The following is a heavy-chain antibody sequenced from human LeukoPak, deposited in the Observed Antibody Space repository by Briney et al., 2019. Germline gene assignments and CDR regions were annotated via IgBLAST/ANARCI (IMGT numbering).Heavy chain of an antibody. D-gene: IGHD4-17*01. CDR1: EFTFSDLG. V-gene: IGHV3-30*02. Sequence: GGSLRLSCAASEFTFSDLGMHWVRQTPGKGLGWLAFIRFDGSAKFYADSVKGRFSISRDNSRNTLFLQMNSLRIEDTAVYHCAKDDGDYYWGQGTLVTVSS. CDR3: AKDDGDYY. J-gene: IGHJ4*02. CDR2: IRFDGSAK.